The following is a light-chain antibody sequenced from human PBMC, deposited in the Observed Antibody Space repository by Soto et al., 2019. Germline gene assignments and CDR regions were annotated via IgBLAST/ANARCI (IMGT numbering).Light chain of an antibody. CDR3: HQYGSSPLVT. Sequence: EIVLTQSPGTLSLSPGEIATLSCRASQSVSSSYLAWYQQIPGHAPRLLIYGASSRATGIPARFSGSGSWADFTLTISRLEPEDFAVYYCHQYGSSPLVTFGQGTRVEIK. J-gene: IGKJ5*01. V-gene: IGKV3-20*01. CDR2: GAS. CDR1: QSVSSSY.